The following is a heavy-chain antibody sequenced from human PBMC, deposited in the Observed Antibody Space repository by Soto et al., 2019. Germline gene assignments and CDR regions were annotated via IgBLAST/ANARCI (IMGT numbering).Heavy chain of an antibody. CDR2: IWYDGSNK. V-gene: IGHV3-33*01. CDR3: ARTGVWFGEGPYYYYGMDV. D-gene: IGHD3-10*01. Sequence: GGSLRLSCAASGFTFSSYGMHWVRQAPGKGLEWVAVIWYDGSNKYYADSVKGRFTISRDNSKNTLYLQMNSLRAEDTAVYYCARTGVWFGEGPYYYYGMDVWGQGTTVTVSS. CDR1: GFTFSSYG. J-gene: IGHJ6*02.